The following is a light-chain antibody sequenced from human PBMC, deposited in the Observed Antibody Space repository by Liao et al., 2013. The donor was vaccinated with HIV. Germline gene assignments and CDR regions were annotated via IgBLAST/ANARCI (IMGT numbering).Light chain of an antibody. V-gene: IGLV3-21*04. CDR1: NIGSKS. J-gene: IGLJ1*01. Sequence: SYELTQPPSVSVAPGETARITCGGSNIGSKSVHWYQQKPGQAPVLVIYYDTDRPSGIPARFSGSNSGNTATLTISWVEAGDEADYYCQVWDSSTANLYVFGPGTKLTVL. CDR3: QVWDSSTANLYV. CDR2: YDT.